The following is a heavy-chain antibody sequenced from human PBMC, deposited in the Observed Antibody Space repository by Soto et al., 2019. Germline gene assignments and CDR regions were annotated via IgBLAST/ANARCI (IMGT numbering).Heavy chain of an antibody. CDR2: ISGSGGST. CDR3: AKDFDFGGAKPNWFDP. J-gene: IGHJ5*02. CDR1: GFTFSSYA. Sequence: PGGSLRLSCASSGFTFSSYAMSWVRQAPGKGLEWVSAISGSGGSTYYADSVKGRFTISRDNSKNTLYLQMNSLRAEDTAVYYYAKDFDFGGAKPNWFDPWGQGTLVTVSS. D-gene: IGHD3-10*01. V-gene: IGHV3-23*01.